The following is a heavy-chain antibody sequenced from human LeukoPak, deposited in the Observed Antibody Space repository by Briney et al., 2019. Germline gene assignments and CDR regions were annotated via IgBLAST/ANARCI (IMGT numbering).Heavy chain of an antibody. J-gene: IGHJ4*02. CDR1: GGSISSYY. V-gene: IGHV4-59*12. Sequence: SETLSLTCTVSGGSISSYYWSWIRQPPGKGLEWIGYIYYSGSTNYNPSLKSRVTISVDTSKNQFSLKLSSVTAADTVVYYCARAIPPYDKAPLEYFDYWGQGTLVTVSS. CDR3: ARAIPPYDKAPLEYFDY. CDR2: IYYSGST. D-gene: IGHD3-22*01.